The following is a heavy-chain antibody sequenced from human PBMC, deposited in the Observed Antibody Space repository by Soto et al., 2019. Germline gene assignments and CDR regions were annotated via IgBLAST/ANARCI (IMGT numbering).Heavy chain of an antibody. CDR2: IYHSGNT. D-gene: IGHD1-1*01. J-gene: IGHJ5*02. Sequence: PSETLSLTCAVSGGSISSGGYSWNWVRQPPGKGLEWIGYIYHSGNTLYNPSLKSRVTISVDKSKNQFSLKLSSVTAADTAVYYCARDQLEGIWFDPWGQGTLVTVS. CDR1: GGSISSGGYS. V-gene: IGHV4-30-2*01. CDR3: ARDQLEGIWFDP.